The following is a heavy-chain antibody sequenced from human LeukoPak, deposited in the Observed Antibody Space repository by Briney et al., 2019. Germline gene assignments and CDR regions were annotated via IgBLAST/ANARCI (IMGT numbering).Heavy chain of an antibody. J-gene: IGHJ3*02. D-gene: IGHD3-22*01. CDR1: GFTFSSYS. Sequence: GGSLRLSCAASGFTFSSYSMTWVRQAPWKGLEWVSSITSSSSYIHYADSVKGRFTISRDNAKNSLYLQMNNLRAEDTAVYYCARDVVFYYFDSSGYFGAFDIWGQGTMVTVSS. CDR2: ITSSSSYI. V-gene: IGHV3-21*01. CDR3: ARDVVFYYFDSSGYFGAFDI.